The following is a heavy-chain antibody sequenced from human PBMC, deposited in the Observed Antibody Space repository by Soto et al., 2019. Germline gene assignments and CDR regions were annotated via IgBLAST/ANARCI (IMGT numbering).Heavy chain of an antibody. CDR3: AKLRFREHCSPSTCHRAVYHFDY. J-gene: IGHJ4*02. D-gene: IGHD2-2*02. Sequence: GGSLGLSCAASGFSFSGYAMSWVRQAPGKGPEWVSLVSTNTGVTFYTDSVKGRFTISRDNSKNTLYLQMNSLRAEDTATYYCAKLRFREHCSPSTCHRAVYHFDYWGQGSPVTVSS. CDR1: GFSFSGYA. CDR2: VSTNTGVT. V-gene: IGHV3-23*01.